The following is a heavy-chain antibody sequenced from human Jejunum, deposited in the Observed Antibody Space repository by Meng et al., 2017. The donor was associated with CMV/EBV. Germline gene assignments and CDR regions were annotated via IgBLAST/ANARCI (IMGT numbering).Heavy chain of an antibody. J-gene: IGHJ4*02. CDR1: GFTLSRYG. CDR2: ISFDGSNK. Sequence: GFTLSRYGMRWLRQARGKGLEWVAFISFDGSNKYYADSVDGRFTISRDNSKNTLYLQLNSLTADDTAVYYCARAYCGGDCFSGDYWGQGTRVTVSS. CDR3: ARAYCGGDCFSGDY. V-gene: IGHV3-30*19. D-gene: IGHD2-21*01.